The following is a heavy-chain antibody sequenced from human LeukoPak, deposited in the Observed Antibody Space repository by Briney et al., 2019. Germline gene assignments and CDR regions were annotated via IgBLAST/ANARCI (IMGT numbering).Heavy chain of an antibody. J-gene: IGHJ5*02. Sequence: TSETLSLTCTVSGGSISSYYWSWIRQPAGKGLEWIGRIYSSGSTNYNPSLKSRVTISVDTSKNQFSLKLSSVTAADTAVYYCARAGLGIATKFDPWGQGTLVTVSS. CDR1: GGSISSYY. CDR3: ARAGLGIATKFDP. CDR2: IYSSGST. D-gene: IGHD6-13*01. V-gene: IGHV4-4*07.